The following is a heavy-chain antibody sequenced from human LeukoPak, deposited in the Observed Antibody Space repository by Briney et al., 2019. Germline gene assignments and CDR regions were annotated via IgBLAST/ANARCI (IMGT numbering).Heavy chain of an antibody. J-gene: IGHJ4*02. CDR3: ARDSGTTTFDY. V-gene: IGHV4-39*07. Sequence: SETLSLTCTVSGGSISTTTYYWGWIRQSLGKGLEWIGSVYNSDNTYYNPSLKRRVTISVDTSKNQFSLKLSSVTAADTAMYYCARDSGTTTFDYWGQGTLVTVSS. CDR1: GGSISTTTYY. D-gene: IGHD1-1*01. CDR2: VYNSDNT.